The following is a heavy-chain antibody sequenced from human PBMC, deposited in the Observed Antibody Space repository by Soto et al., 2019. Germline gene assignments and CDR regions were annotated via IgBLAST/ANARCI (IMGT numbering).Heavy chain of an antibody. CDR3: EGGSIVVVGSRAYYSMDV. D-gene: IGHD3-22*01. Sequence: LLQSGAEVKKPGSSVKVSCKASGGTPSNSAISWVRQAPGQGLEWMGGIIPVFGLVKYAQNFQGRVTITADESTNTAYMELSRLRPDDTAVYYCEGGSIVVVGSRAYYSMDVWGQGTTVTVSS. V-gene: IGHV1-69*01. CDR1: GGTPSNSA. CDR2: IIPVFGLV. J-gene: IGHJ6*02.